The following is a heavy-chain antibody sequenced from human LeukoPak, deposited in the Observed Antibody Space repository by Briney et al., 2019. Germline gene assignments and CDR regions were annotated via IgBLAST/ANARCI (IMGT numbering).Heavy chain of an antibody. V-gene: IGHV3-74*01. Sequence: GGSLRLSCAASGFTFSTYWMHWVRQAPGKGLVWVSRINSDGSTTSYADSVKGRFTISRDNAKNTLYLQMNSLRAEDTAVYYCGRGRYYAMDIWGQGTTVTVSS. CDR2: INSDGSTT. CDR1: GFTFSTYW. J-gene: IGHJ6*02. CDR3: GRGRYYAMDI.